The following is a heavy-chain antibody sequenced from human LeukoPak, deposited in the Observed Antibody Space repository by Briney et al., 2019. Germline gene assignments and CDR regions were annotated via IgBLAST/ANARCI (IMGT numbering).Heavy chain of an antibody. J-gene: IGHJ4*02. CDR1: GYTFTGYY. CDR3: AIFQGTYGDNDNDF. D-gene: IGHD4-17*01. V-gene: IGHV1-69*13. CDR2: IIPMINTP. Sequence: SVKVSCKASGYTFTGYYMHWVRQAPGKGLEWMGGIIPMINTPKYGQRFQGRVTITADDSSSTGYMEVSSLRSEDTAVYFCAIFQGTYGDNDNDFWGQGTLVTVSS.